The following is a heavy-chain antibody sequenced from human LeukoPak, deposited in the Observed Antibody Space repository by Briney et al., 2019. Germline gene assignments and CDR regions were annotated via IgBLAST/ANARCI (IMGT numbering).Heavy chain of an antibody. CDR1: GYTFTSYG. CDR3: ARGRGGWYWYLDY. Sequence: GASVTVSCKASGYTFTSYGISCVRQARAQGREGMGWISDYKGNKNYAQKLQGRVTMTTDTSTSTAYMELRILRSDGTAVYYCARGRGGWYWYLDYWGQGTLVTVSS. CDR2: ISDYKGNK. D-gene: IGHD6-19*01. V-gene: IGHV1-18*01. J-gene: IGHJ4*02.